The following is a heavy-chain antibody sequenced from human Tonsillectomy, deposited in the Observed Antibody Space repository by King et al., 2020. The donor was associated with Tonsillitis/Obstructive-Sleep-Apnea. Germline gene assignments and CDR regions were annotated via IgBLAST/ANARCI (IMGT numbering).Heavy chain of an antibody. CDR3: TTDLAYYDSSGYYLLGIDY. V-gene: IGHV3-15*07. D-gene: IGHD3-22*01. Sequence: VQLVESGGGLVKPGGSLRLSCAASGFTFSNAWMNWVGQAQGKGLEWVGRIKSKTDGGTTDNAPPGKGRFTISRDDSKNTLYLQMNSLKTEDTAVYYCTTDLAYYDSSGYYLLGIDYWGQGTLVTVSS. J-gene: IGHJ4*02. CDR1: GFTFSNAW. CDR2: IKSKTDGGTT.